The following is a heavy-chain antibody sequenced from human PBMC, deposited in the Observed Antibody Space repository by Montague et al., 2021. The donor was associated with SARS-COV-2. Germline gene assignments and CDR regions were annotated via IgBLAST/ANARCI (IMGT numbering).Heavy chain of an antibody. V-gene: IGHV2-70*11. D-gene: IGHD3-9*01. CDR2: IDWDDDK. J-gene: IGHJ4*02. CDR3: ARIRYDILTGYQTLFDY. CDR1: GFSLSTSGMC. Sequence: PALVKPTQTLTLTCTFSGFSLSTSGMCVSWIRQPPGKALEWLARIDWDDDKYYSTSLKTRLTISKDTSKNQVVFTMTNMDPVDTATYYCARIRYDILTGYQTLFDYWGQGTLVTVSS.